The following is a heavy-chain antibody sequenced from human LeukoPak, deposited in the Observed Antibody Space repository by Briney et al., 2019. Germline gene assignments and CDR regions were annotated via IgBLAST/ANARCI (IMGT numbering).Heavy chain of an antibody. Sequence: GGSLRLSCAASGFTIGPYAMYWVRQGPGRGLEWVSVIKADGSGTFYADSVRGRFTTSRDNSKNSLYLEMNSLTTEDTALYYCAKLEVVPDPWADALDIWGQGTMVTVSS. CDR2: IKADGSGT. D-gene: IGHD3-22*01. V-gene: IGHV3-43*02. CDR3: AKLEVVPDPWADALDI. J-gene: IGHJ3*02. CDR1: GFTIGPYA.